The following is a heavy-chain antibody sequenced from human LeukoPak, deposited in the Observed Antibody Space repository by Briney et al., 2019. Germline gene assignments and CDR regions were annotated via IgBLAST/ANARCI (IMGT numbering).Heavy chain of an antibody. J-gene: IGHJ4*02. CDR1: GFTFSSYE. CDR2: ISSSSSYI. Sequence: GGSLRLSCAASGFTFSSYEMNWVRQAPGKGLEWVSSISSSSSYIYYADSVKGRFTISRDNAKNSLYLQMNGLRAEDTAVYYCARDPSSSSWTDVDYWGQGTLVTVSS. D-gene: IGHD6-6*01. V-gene: IGHV3-21*01. CDR3: ARDPSSSSWTDVDY.